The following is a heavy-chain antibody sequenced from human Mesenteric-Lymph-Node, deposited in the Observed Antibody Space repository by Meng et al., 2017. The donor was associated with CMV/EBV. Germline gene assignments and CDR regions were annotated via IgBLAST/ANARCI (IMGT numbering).Heavy chain of an antibody. Sequence: FTFSHYVIHWVRQAPGKGLEWVALISYAGSQKYYADSVKGRFTISRDNSRDTVSVQMNSLRVEDTAVYYCARDVHLLGYDFWSGFWHWGQGTLVTVSS. CDR2: ISYAGSQK. CDR3: ARDVHLLGYDFWSGFWH. CDR1: FTFSHYV. D-gene: IGHD3-3*01. V-gene: IGHV3-30*04. J-gene: IGHJ4*02.